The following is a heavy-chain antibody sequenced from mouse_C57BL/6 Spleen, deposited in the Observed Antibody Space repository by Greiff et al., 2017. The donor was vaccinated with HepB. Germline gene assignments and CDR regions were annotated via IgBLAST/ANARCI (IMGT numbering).Heavy chain of an antibody. D-gene: IGHD1-1*01. CDR3: ARNPISTEYYFDY. V-gene: IGHV2-9-1*01. CDR2: IWTGGGT. CDR1: GFSLTSYA. J-gene: IGHJ2*01. Sequence: VKLQESGPGLVAPSQCLSITCTVSGFSLTSYAISWVRPPPGKGLEWLGVIWTGGGTNYNSALKSRLSISKENSKSQDFLKMNSLQTDDTARYYCARNPISTEYYFDYWGKGTTLTVSS.